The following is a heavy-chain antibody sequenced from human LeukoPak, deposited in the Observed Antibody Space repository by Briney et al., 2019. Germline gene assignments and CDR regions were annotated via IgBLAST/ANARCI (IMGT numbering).Heavy chain of an antibody. CDR2: IKSKANSYAT. Sequence: GGSLKLSCAAAGFTFSGSAMHWVRQASGKGLEWVGRIKSKANSYATAYAASVKDRFTISRDDSKNTAYLQMNSLKTEDTAVYYCSRLDDSSGWYPSYALDVWGQGTTVTVSS. CDR1: GFTFSGSA. CDR3: SRLDDSSGWYPSYALDV. V-gene: IGHV3-73*01. D-gene: IGHD6-19*01. J-gene: IGHJ6*02.